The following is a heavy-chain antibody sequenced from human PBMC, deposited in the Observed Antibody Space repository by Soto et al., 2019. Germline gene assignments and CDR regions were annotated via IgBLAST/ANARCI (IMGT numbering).Heavy chain of an antibody. Sequence: SETLSLTCTVSGGSISSGDYYWSWIRQPPGKGLEWIGYIYYSGSTYYNPSLKSRVTVSVDTSKNQFSLKLSSVTAADTAVYYCARGKVVVVAATRVPPPKDNWFDPWGQGTLVTVSS. CDR2: IYYSGST. J-gene: IGHJ5*02. V-gene: IGHV4-30-4*01. CDR3: ARGKVVVVAATRVPPPKDNWFDP. D-gene: IGHD2-15*01. CDR1: GGSISSGDYY.